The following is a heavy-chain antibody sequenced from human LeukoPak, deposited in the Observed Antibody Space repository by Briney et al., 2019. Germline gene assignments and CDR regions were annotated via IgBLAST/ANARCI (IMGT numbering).Heavy chain of an antibody. CDR1: GFTFSSYA. CDR2: IVGSGAST. CDR3: AKVRVVGDYNWFFDL. D-gene: IGHD4-17*01. Sequence: GGSLRLSCAASGFTFSSYAMSWVRQAPGKGLEWVSAIVGSGASTYYADSVKGRFTISRDNSKNTLHLQMNSLRAEDTAIYHCAKVRVVGDYNWFFDLWGRGTLVTVFS. J-gene: IGHJ2*01. V-gene: IGHV3-23*01.